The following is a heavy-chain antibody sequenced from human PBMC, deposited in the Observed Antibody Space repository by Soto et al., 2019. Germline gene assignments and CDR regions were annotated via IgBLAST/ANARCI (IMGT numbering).Heavy chain of an antibody. D-gene: IGHD1-26*01. Sequence: PSETLSLTCTVSGGSISSYYWSWIRQPPGKGLEWIGYIYYSGSTNYNPSLKSRVTISVDTSKNQFSLKLSSVTAADTAVYYCVTVLFGRLAWFDPWGQGTLVTVSS. CDR1: GGSISSYY. V-gene: IGHV4-59*01. CDR3: VTVLFGRLAWFDP. J-gene: IGHJ5*02. CDR2: IYYSGST.